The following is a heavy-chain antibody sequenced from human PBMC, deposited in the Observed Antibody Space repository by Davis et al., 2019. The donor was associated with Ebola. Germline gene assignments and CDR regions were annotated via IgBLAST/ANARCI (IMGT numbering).Heavy chain of an antibody. Sequence: ASVKVSCKASGYTFISWVRQAPGQVLEWMGWINPNSGGTNYAQKFQGWVTMTRDTSISTAYMELSRLRSDDTAVYYCARDLLEWGLHNWGQGTLVTVSS. D-gene: IGHD3-3*01. CDR2: INPNSGGT. CDR3: ARDLLEWGLHN. J-gene: IGHJ4*02. V-gene: IGHV1-2*04. CDR1: GYTFIS.